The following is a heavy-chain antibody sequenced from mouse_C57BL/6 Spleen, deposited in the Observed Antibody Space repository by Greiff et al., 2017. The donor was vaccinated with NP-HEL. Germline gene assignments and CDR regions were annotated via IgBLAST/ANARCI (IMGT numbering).Heavy chain of an antibody. D-gene: IGHD1-1*01. CDR3: ARENYGSSYDY. CDR1: GYTFTDYY. CDR2: INPNNGGT. Sequence: EVQLQQSGPELVKPGASVKISCKASGYTFTDYYMNWVKQSHGKSLEWIGDINPNNGGTSYNQKFKGKATLTVDKSSSTAYMELRSLTSEDSAVYYCARENYGSSYDYWGQSTTLTVSS. V-gene: IGHV1-26*01. J-gene: IGHJ2*01.